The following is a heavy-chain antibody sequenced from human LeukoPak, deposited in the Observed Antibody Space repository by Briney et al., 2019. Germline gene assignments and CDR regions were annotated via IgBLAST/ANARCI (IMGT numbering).Heavy chain of an antibody. CDR1: GYTFTSYD. V-gene: IGHV1-18*01. CDR3: ARMTARPGGHYYYYYMDV. J-gene: IGHJ6*03. CDR2: ISAYNGNT. Sequence: GASVKVSCKASGYTFTSYDINWVRQATGQGLEWMGWISAYNGNTNYAQKLQGRVTMTTDTSTSTAYMELRSLRSDDTAVYYCARMTARPGGHYYYYYMDVWGKGTTVTVSS. D-gene: IGHD6-6*01.